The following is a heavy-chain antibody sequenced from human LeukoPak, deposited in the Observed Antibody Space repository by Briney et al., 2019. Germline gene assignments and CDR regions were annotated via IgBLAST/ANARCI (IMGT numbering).Heavy chain of an antibody. J-gene: IGHJ3*02. V-gene: IGHV1-8*01. CDR1: GYTFTSYD. Sequence: GASVKVSCKASGYTFTSYDINWVRQATGQGLERMGWMNPNSGNTGYAQKFRGRVTMTRNTSISTAYMELSSLRSLATAVYYCARGRLRLGAFDIWGQGTMVTVSS. D-gene: IGHD5-12*01. CDR3: ARGRLRLGAFDI. CDR2: MNPNSGNT.